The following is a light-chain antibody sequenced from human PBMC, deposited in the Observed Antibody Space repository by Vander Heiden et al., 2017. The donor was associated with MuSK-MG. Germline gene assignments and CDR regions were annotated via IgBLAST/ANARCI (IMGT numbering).Light chain of an antibody. CDR2: GAS. J-gene: IGKJ1*01. CDR1: QSVGGC. V-gene: IGKV3-11*01. CDR3: QQCHGGPRT. Sequence: EIVLTQSPGTLSLSPGERATLSCRASQSVGGCLAWYQRKPGQVPRLLFYGASNRGTAIPARFSASGSGTDFTLTIGSLEPEDFAVYFCQQCHGGPRTFGQGTKVEIK.